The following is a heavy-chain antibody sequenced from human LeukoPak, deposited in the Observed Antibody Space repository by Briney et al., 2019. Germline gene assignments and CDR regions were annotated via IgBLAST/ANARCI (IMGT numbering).Heavy chain of an antibody. CDR3: ARSRWIQLWLDY. Sequence: GGSLRLSCAASGFTVSSNYMSWVRQAPGKGLEWVSVIYSGGSTYYADSVKGRFTISRDNSKNTLYLQMNSLRAEDTAVYYCARSRWIQLWLDYWGRGTLVTVSS. J-gene: IGHJ4*02. D-gene: IGHD5-18*01. CDR2: IYSGGST. CDR1: GFTVSSNY. V-gene: IGHV3-66*01.